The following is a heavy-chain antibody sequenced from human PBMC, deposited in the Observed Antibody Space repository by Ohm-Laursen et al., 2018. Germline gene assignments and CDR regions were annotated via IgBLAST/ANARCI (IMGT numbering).Heavy chain of an antibody. CDR3: ARVGTTVTTGGHFDY. CDR1: GYTFTRYY. Sequence: GASVKVSCKASGYTFTRYYMHWVRQAPGQGLEWMGIINPSGGSTSYAQKFQGRVTMTRDTSTSTVYIELSSLRSEDTAVYYCARVGTTVTTGGHFDYWGQGTLVTVSS. D-gene: IGHD4-17*01. J-gene: IGHJ4*02. CDR2: INPSGGST. V-gene: IGHV1-46*01.